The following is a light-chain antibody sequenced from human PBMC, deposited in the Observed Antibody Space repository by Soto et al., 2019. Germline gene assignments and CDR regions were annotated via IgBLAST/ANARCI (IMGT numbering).Light chain of an antibody. CDR3: SSYSRTSVYV. CDR2: EAS. Sequence: QSALTQPASVSGSPGQSITISCTGTSSDVGGYNYVSWYQRHPGKAPKLMIFEASSRPSGVSNRFSGSKSGNTASLTISGLQAEDEADYFCSSYSRTSVYVFGRGTKVTVL. J-gene: IGLJ1*01. V-gene: IGLV2-14*01. CDR1: SSDVGGYNY.